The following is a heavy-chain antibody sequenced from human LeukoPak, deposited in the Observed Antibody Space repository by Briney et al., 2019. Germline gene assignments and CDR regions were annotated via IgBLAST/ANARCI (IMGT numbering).Heavy chain of an antibody. D-gene: IGHD2-15*01. CDR3: ARGAGGLAGR. CDR2: INHSGST. J-gene: IGHJ4*02. V-gene: IGHV4-34*01. Sequence: SETLSLTCAVYGGPFSGYYWSWIRQPPGKGLEWIGEINHSGSTNYNPSLKSRVTISVDTSKNQFSLKLSSVTAADTAVYYCARGAGGLAGRWGQGTLVTVSS. CDR1: GGPFSGYY.